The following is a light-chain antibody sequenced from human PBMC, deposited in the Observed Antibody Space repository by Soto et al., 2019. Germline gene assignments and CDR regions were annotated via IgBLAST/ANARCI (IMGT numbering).Light chain of an antibody. Sequence: EIVLTQSPGTLSLSPLERSTLSFSCCQSVSSSYLAWYQQKLGQPPRLLIYGASSRATGVPDRFSGSGSGTDFTLTISRLEPEDFAVYYCQQYGSSPPLTFGGGTKVDIK. CDR3: QQYGSSPPLT. CDR2: GAS. V-gene: IGKV3-20*01. J-gene: IGKJ4*01. CDR1: QSVSSSY.